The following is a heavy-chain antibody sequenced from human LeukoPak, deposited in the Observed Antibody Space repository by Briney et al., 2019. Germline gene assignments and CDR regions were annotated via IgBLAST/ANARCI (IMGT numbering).Heavy chain of an antibody. CDR1: GFTFSDYY. CDR2: IYHSGST. J-gene: IGHJ4*02. V-gene: IGHV4-34*01. D-gene: IGHD4-23*01. Sequence: PGGSLRLSCAASGFTFSDYYMSWIRQAPGKGLEWIGYIYHSGSTYYNPSLKSRVTISVDRSKNQFSLKLSSVTAADTAVYYCARDASHPTVVTFDWGQGTLVTVSS. CDR3: ARDASHPTVVTFD.